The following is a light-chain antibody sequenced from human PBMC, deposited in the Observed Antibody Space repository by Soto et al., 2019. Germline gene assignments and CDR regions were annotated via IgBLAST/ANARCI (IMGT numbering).Light chain of an antibody. CDR3: QQFSSYPLT. CDR1: QNFGSTY. CDR2: DAS. V-gene: IGKV3-20*01. J-gene: IGKJ4*01. Sequence: EVVLTQSPDTLSLTKGERATLSCRASQNFGSTYLAWYQQKPGQAPRLLIYDASSRATGIPDRFSGGGSGTDFTLTISRLEPEDFAVYYCQQFSSYPLTFGGGSNVDIK.